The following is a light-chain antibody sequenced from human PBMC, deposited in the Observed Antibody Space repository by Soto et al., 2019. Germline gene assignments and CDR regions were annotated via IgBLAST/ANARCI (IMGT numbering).Light chain of an antibody. V-gene: IGKV1-6*01. CDR2: AAS. J-gene: IGKJ3*01. CDR3: LQKYFYPFT. CDR1: QGIRND. Sequence: IQMIQSPSSLSASVGDRVTITCRASQGIRNDLDWFQQKPGKAPKLLIYAASNLQSGVPARFSGSGSGTDFTLTISSLQPEDFATYYCLQKYFYPFTFGPGTKVDIK.